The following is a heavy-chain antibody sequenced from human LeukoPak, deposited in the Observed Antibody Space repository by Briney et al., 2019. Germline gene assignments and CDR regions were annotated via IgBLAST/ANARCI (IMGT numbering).Heavy chain of an antibody. CDR2: IYPGDSDT. J-gene: IGHJ4*02. CDR3: ATLRRTSTRYDFWRGYLGFDY. CDR1: GYSFISYW. D-gene: IGHD3-3*01. Sequence: GESLKISCKGSGYSFISYWIGWVRQMPGKGLEWMGIIYPGDSDTRYSPSFQGQVTISADKSISTAYLQWSSLKASDTAMYYCATLRRTSTRYDFWRGYLGFDYWGQGTLDTVSS. V-gene: IGHV5-51*01.